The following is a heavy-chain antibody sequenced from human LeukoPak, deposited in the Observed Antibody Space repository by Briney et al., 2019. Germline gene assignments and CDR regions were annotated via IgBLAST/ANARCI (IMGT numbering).Heavy chain of an antibody. Sequence: ASVKVSCKASGGTFSSYAISRVRQAPGQGLEWMGGIIPIFGTANYAQKFQGRVTMTRDTSISTAYMELSRLRSDDTAVYYCARDYYAFDIWGQGTMVTVSS. CDR3: ARDYYAFDI. V-gene: IGHV1-69*05. D-gene: IGHD3-10*01. J-gene: IGHJ3*02. CDR1: GGTFSSYA. CDR2: IIPIFGTA.